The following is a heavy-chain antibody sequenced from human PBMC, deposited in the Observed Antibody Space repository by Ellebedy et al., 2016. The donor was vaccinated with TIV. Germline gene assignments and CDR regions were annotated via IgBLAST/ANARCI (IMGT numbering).Heavy chain of an antibody. J-gene: IGHJ4*02. CDR3: ARDLKKRAAAGTELDY. V-gene: IGHV3-30-3*01. Sequence: GESLKISCAASGFTFNSYAIHWVRQAPGKGLEWVAVVSYDGSNKDYAASVKGRFTISRDNSKNTLYLQMNSLRAEDTAVYYCARDLKKRAAAGTELDYWGQGTLVTVSS. CDR1: GFTFNSYA. CDR2: VSYDGSNK. D-gene: IGHD6-13*01.